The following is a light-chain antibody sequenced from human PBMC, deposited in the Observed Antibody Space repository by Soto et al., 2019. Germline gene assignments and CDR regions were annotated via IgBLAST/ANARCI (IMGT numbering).Light chain of an antibody. Sequence: DIQMTQSPSSLSASVGDRVTITCRASQGISSFVAWYQQKPGKVPRLLISGASTLQSVLPSRFSGSGSGTDLTLTITSLQPEDGATYYCQKYSSVITFGQGKRLEIK. J-gene: IGKJ5*01. CDR2: GAS. CDR1: QGISSF. CDR3: QKYSSVIT. V-gene: IGKV1-27*01.